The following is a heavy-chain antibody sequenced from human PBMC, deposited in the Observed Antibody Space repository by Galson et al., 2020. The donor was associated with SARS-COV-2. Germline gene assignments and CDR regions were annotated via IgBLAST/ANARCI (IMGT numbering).Heavy chain of an antibody. Sequence: GESLKISCAASGFTFSNYAMSWVRQAPGKGLEWVSSISDTGLTTYYADSVKGRFTISRDNSKNTLYLQMDSLRGEDTAVYFCAKGVYDVVAAASPLDNWGQGTLVIVSS. CDR1: GFTFSNYA. V-gene: IGHV3-23*01. CDR2: ISDTGLTT. J-gene: IGHJ4*02. D-gene: IGHD2-15*01. CDR3: AKGVYDVVAAASPLDN.